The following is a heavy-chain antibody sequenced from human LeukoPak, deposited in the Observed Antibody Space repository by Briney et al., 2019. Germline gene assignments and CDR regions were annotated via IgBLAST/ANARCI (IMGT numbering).Heavy chain of an antibody. D-gene: IGHD2-21*02. CDR3: ARARSIVVVTAIEVGYYFDY. CDR1: GYTFTSYD. Sequence: ASVKVSCKASGYTFTSYDINWVRQATGQGLEWMGWKNPNSGNTGYAQKFQGRVTMTRNTSISTAYMELSSLRSEDTAVYYCARARSIVVVTAIEVGYYFDYWGQGTLVTVSS. CDR2: KNPNSGNT. J-gene: IGHJ4*02. V-gene: IGHV1-8*01.